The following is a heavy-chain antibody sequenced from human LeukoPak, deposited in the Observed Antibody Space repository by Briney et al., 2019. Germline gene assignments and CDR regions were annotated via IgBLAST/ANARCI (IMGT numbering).Heavy chain of an antibody. CDR3: GTGDYVDY. J-gene: IGHJ4*02. CDR2: ISGSGGST. Sequence: GGSLRLSCVASGLTVSGNYMNWVRQAPGKGLEWVSAISGSGGSTYYADSVKGRFTISRDNSENTLYLQMNSLRAEDTAVYYCGTGDYVDYWGQGTLVTVPS. D-gene: IGHD1-14*01. V-gene: IGHV3-23*01. CDR1: GLTVSGNY.